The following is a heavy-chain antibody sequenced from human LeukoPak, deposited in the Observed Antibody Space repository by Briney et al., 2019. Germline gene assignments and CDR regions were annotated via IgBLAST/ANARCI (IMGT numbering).Heavy chain of an antibody. CDR3: AKAPAYYYHSSGPFDY. CDR2: ISWNIGRI. J-gene: IGHJ4*02. V-gene: IGHV3-9*01. CDR1: GFTFDDYA. Sequence: GPSLRLSCAASGFTFDDYAMQWVRHAPRKSLEWVSGISWNIGRIGYADSVKGRFTISRDNAKNSLYLHMNNLRAEDTALYYCAKAPAYYYHSSGPFDYWGQGTLVTVSS. D-gene: IGHD3-22*01.